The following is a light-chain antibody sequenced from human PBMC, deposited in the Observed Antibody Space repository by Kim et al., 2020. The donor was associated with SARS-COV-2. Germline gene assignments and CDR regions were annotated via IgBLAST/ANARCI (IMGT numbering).Light chain of an antibody. V-gene: IGLV1-40*01. J-gene: IGLJ3*02. CDR1: SSNVGAGFD. CDR3: QSYDSSLSGSV. CDR2: ATS. Sequence: QRVTISCTGSSSNVGAGFDVHWYQQLPGTAPKLLIFATSSRPSGVPDRFSGSKSGTSASLAITGLQAEDEADYYCQSYDSSLSGSVFGGGTQLTVL.